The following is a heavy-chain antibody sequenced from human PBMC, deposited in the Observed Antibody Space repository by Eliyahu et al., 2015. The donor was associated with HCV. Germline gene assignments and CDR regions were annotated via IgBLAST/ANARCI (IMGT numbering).Heavy chain of an antibody. Sequence: QVQLVQSGAEVKKPGASVKVSCKASGYTFTGYYMHWVRQAPGQGLEWMGRINPNSGGTNYAQKFQGRVTMTRDTSISTAYMELSRLRSDDTAVYYCARVPYYYDSSGYYTLGGYWGQGTLVTVSS. V-gene: IGHV1-2*06. D-gene: IGHD3-22*01. J-gene: IGHJ4*02. CDR3: ARVPYYYDSSGYYTLGGY. CDR1: GYTFTGYY. CDR2: INPNSGGT.